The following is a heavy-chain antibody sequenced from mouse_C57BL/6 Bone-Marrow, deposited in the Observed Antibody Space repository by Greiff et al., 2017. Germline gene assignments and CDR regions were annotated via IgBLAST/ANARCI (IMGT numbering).Heavy chain of an antibody. V-gene: IGHV1-52*01. J-gene: IGHJ1*03. CDR2: IDPSDSET. CDR1: GYTFTSYW. D-gene: IGHD2-5*01. CDR3: ARKDSNYEYFDV. Sequence: QVQLQQSGAELVRPGSSVKLSCKASGYTFTSYWMHWVKQRPIQGLEWIGNIDPSDSETHYNQKFKDKATLTVDKSSSTAYMQLSSLTSEDSAVYYCARKDSNYEYFDVWGTGTTVTVSS.